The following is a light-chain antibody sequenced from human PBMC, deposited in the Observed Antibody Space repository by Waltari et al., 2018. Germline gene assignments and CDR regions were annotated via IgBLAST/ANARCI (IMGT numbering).Light chain of an antibody. J-gene: IGLJ3*02. CDR3: ASWDDSLRGHWV. CDR2: GGN. Sequence: QSVLTQPPSSSGTPGQRVTISCSGSRSNIGRNGAIWYQQRPGTAPRLLIYGGNQRPSGVPDRFSGSKSGTSASLAISGLQSEDEADYYCASWDDSLRGHWVFGGGTKLTVL. V-gene: IGLV1-44*01. CDR1: RSNIGRNG.